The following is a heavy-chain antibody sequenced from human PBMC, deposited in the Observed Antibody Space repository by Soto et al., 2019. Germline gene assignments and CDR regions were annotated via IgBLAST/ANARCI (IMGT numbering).Heavy chain of an antibody. CDR1: GFTFSDYY. CDR3: ARENTRLHHGMDV. D-gene: IGHD6-25*01. Sequence: QVQLVESGGGLVKPGGSLRLSCAASGFTFSDYYMTWIRQAPGKGLEWVSYISTIASTIYYADSVKGRFTISRDNAKNSLYLQMNSLTAEDTAVYYCARENTRLHHGMDVWGQGTTVTVSS. CDR2: ISTIASTI. J-gene: IGHJ6*02. V-gene: IGHV3-11*01.